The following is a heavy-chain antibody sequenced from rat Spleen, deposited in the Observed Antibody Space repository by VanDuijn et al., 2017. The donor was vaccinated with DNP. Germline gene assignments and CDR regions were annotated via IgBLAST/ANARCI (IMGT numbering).Heavy chain of an antibody. V-gene: IGHV5-7*01. CDR1: GITFSDHN. D-gene: IGHD1-4*01. CDR2: ITNDGYNT. Sequence: EVQLVESGGGLVQPGRSLKLSCAVSGITFSDHNMAWVRQAPKKGLEWVATITNDGYNTYYRDSVKGRFTISRENAKSTLHLQMDSLRSEDTATYYCAGRPPPTRGPFDYWGQGTLVTVSS. CDR3: AGRPPPTRGPFDY. J-gene: IGHJ3*01.